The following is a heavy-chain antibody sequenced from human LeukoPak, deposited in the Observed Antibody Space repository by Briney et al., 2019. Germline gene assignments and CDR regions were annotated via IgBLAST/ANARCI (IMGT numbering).Heavy chain of an antibody. CDR2: IYDSGST. J-gene: IGHJ6*03. D-gene: IGHD3-9*01. CDR3: ARWEPNDILTGYYLGGRLNYMDV. Sequence: SETLSLTCTVSGYSITSGYYWGWIRQPPGKGLEWIGSIYDSGSTYYNPSLKSRVTISVDTSKNQFSLKLSSVTAADTAVYYCARWEPNDILTGYYLGGRLNYMDVWGKGTTVTVSS. V-gene: IGHV4-38-2*02. CDR1: GYSITSGYY.